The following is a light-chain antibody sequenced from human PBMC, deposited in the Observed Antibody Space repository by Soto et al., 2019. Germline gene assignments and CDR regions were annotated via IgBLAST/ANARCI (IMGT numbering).Light chain of an antibody. Sequence: QSVLTQPPSASGTPGQRVTISCSGSSSNIESNFVYWYQQFPGTAPRLLIYRNNQRPSGVPDRFSGSKSGTSASLAISALRSEDEADYYCTVWDDSLSGWVFGGGTKLTVL. J-gene: IGLJ3*02. V-gene: IGLV1-47*01. CDR3: TVWDDSLSGWV. CDR2: RNN. CDR1: SSNIESNF.